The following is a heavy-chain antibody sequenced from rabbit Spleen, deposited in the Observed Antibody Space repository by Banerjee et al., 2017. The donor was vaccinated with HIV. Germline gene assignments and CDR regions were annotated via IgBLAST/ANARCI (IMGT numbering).Heavy chain of an antibody. CDR3: ARDLVGVIGWNFSL. D-gene: IGHD1-1*01. V-gene: IGHV1S45*01. Sequence: QEQLVESGGGLVQPEGSLTLTCTASGFSFTTYNYMCWVRQAPGKGLEWIACIFGGDDETYTYYASWAKGRFTISRTSSTTVTLRMTSLTAADRAAYFCARDLVGVIGWNFSLWGPGTLVTVS. J-gene: IGHJ4*01. CDR1: GFSFTTYNY. CDR2: IFGGDDETYT.